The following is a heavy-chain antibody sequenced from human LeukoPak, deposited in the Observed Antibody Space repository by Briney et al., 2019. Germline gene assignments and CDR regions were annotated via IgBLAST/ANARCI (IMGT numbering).Heavy chain of an antibody. CDR2: INHSGST. D-gene: IGHD6-6*01. CDR1: GGSFSGYY. V-gene: IGHV4-34*01. J-gene: IGHJ6*02. CDR3: ARGREAPARPDDYYYYGMDV. Sequence: SETLSLTCAVYGGSFSGYYWGWIRQPPGKGLEWFGEINHSGSTSYHSSLKSRVTISVDTSKNQFSLKLSSVTAADTAVYYCARGREAPARPDDYYYYGMDVWGQGTTVIVSS.